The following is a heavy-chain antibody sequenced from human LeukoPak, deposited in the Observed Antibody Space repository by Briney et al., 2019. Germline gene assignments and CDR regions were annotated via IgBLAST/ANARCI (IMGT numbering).Heavy chain of an antibody. CDR1: GFTFSSYA. V-gene: IGHV3-23*01. CDR3: AKIPVSYSSGRSNFDY. Sequence: PGGSLRLSCAASGFTFSSYAMSWVRQAPGRGLEWVSGISGSGDSTNYADSVKGRFTSSRDNSKNTLFLQMNMLRAEDTAVYYCAKIPVSYSSGRSNFDYWGQGTLVTVSS. J-gene: IGHJ4*02. D-gene: IGHD6-19*01. CDR2: ISGSGDST.